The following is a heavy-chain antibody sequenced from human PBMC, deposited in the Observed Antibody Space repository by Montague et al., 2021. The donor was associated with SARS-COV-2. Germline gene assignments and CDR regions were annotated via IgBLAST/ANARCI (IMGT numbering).Heavy chain of an antibody. J-gene: IGHJ4*02. CDR1: GGSISSSSYY. Sequence: SETLSLTCTVSGGSISSSSYYWGWIRQPPGKGLEWIGSIYYSGSTNYNPSLKSRVTISVDTSKNQFSLKLRSVTAADTAVYYCDGSSAEEHYFDYWGQGTLVTVSS. CDR2: IYYSGST. V-gene: IGHV4-39*01. D-gene: IGHD3-22*01. CDR3: DGSSAEEHYFDY.